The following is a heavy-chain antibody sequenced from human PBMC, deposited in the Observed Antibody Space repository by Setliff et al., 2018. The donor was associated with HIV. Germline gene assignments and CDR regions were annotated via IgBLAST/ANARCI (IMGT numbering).Heavy chain of an antibody. CDR3: ARSPMVRGFGRYYFDY. V-gene: IGHV4-4*09. Sequence: SETLSLTCSVSGGSIGGYSWGWIRQSPGKGMEWIGYIYPSTSANYNPSLKSRVRILLDTSKNQFSLRLTSVTAADTAVYFCARSPMVRGFGRYYFDYWGQGTLVTVSS. CDR1: GGSIGGYS. CDR2: IYPSTSA. J-gene: IGHJ4*02. D-gene: IGHD3-10*01.